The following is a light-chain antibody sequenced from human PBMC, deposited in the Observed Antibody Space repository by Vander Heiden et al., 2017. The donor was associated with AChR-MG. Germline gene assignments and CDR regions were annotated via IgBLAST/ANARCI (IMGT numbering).Light chain of an antibody. J-gene: IGKJ3*01. Sequence: IVLTQSPGTLSLSPGERASLSCRASQTVSSNYVAWYQQKPGQVPSLLIYGASSRATGVPDRISGSGSGTDFTLTISRLEPEDFAVYYCQQDGSSPFTFGPGTKVDIK. CDR2: GAS. CDR1: QTVSSNY. V-gene: IGKV3-20*01. CDR3: QQDGSSPFT.